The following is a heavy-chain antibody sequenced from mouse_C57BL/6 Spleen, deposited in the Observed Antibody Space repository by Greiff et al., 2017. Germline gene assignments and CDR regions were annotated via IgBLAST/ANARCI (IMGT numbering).Heavy chain of an antibody. CDR3: ANTAQAFAY. CDR1: GYSITSGYY. D-gene: IGHD3-2*02. CDR2: ISYDGSN. J-gene: IGHJ3*01. V-gene: IGHV3-6*01. Sequence: EVQLQESGPGLVKPSQSLSLTCSVTGYSITSGYYWNWIRQFPGNKLEWMGYISYDGSNNYNPSLKNRISITRDTSKNQFFLKLNSVTTEDTATYYCANTAQAFAYWGQGTLVTVSA.